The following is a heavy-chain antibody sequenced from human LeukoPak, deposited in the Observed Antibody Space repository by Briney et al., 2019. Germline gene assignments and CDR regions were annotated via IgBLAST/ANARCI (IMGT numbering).Heavy chain of an antibody. V-gene: IGHV3-21*01. J-gene: IGHJ4*02. D-gene: IGHD6-6*01. CDR2: ISSSSSYI. CDR1: RFTFSSYS. Sequence: GGSLRLSCAASRFTFSSYSMNWVRQAPGKGLEWVSSISSSSSYIYYADSVKGRFTISRDNAKNSLYLQMNSLRAEDTAVYYCARASSSYLFDYWGQGTLVTVSS. CDR3: ARASSSYLFDY.